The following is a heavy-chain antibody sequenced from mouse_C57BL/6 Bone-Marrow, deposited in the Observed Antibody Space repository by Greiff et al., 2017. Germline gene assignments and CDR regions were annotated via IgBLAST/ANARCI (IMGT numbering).Heavy chain of an antibody. D-gene: IGHD3-2*02. J-gene: IGHJ4*01. CDR3: ARGQATAMDY. Sequence: QVQLQQSGAELVRPGTSVKVSCKASGYAFTNYLIEWVKQRPGQGLEWIGVINPGSGGTNYNEKFKGKATLTADKSSSTAYMQLSSLTSEDSAVYFCARGQATAMDYWGQGTSVTVSS. V-gene: IGHV1-54*01. CDR1: GYAFTNYL. CDR2: INPGSGGT.